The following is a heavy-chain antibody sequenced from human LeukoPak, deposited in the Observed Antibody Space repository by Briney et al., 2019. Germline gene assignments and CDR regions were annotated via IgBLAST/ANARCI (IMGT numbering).Heavy chain of an antibody. V-gene: IGHV3-48*02. CDR3: ARGRVPVGTAGNMYYFDY. Sequence: PGGSLRLSCAASGFPFSSYSMNWVRQAPGKGLEWVSYISSSTSTIYYADSVKGRFTISRDNVKTSLYLQMNSLTDEDTAVYYCARGRVPVGTAGNMYYFDYWGQGTLVTVSS. D-gene: IGHD2-2*01. J-gene: IGHJ4*02. CDR2: ISSSTSTI. CDR1: GFPFSSYS.